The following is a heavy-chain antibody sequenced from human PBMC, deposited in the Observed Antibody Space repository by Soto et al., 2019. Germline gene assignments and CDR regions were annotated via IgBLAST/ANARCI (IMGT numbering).Heavy chain of an antibody. J-gene: IGHJ4*02. CDR1: GFTFSSYA. Sequence: EVQLLESGGGLVQPGGSLRLSCAASGFTFSSYAMSWVRQAPGKGLEWVSGIRGSGSTTYYADSVKGRFTISRDNSENTLYLQMNSLRADDKAVNYCAKDRGYDFWSDYPFDYWGQGTLVTVSS. D-gene: IGHD3-3*01. CDR3: AKDRGYDFWSDYPFDY. CDR2: IRGSGSTT. V-gene: IGHV3-23*01.